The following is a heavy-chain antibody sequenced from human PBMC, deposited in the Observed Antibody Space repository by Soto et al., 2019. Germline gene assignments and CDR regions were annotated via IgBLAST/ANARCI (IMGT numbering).Heavy chain of an antibody. J-gene: IGHJ4*02. D-gene: IGHD6-19*01. V-gene: IGHV6-1*01. CDR3: ARGVAGSGFDL. CDR2: TYYRSNWRH. CDR1: GDSVSSNTAA. Sequence: SQTLSLTCAISGDSVSSNTAAWNWIRPSPSRGLEWLGRTYYRSNWRHDYAVSVKSRITVNPDTSKNHFSLQLNSVTPDDTAVYYCARGVAGSGFDLWGQGTMVTVYS.